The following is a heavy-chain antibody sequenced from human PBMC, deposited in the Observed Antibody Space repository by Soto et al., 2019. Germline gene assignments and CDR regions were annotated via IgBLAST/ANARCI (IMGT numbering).Heavy chain of an antibody. CDR2: IYNSGTT. V-gene: IGHV4-59*11. CDR3: GKDHNTGVVGI. CDR1: GASISNHY. Sequence: PSETLSLTCTFSGASISNHYLNWIRQPPGKGLEWIGYIYNSGTTNYNPSLKSRVTISADTSKNQFSLKLTSVTAADTAVYFCGKDHNTGVVGIWGQGTMVT. J-gene: IGHJ3*02. D-gene: IGHD3-3*01.